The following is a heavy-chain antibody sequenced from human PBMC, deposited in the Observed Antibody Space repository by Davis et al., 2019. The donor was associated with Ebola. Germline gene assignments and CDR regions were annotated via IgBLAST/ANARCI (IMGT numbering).Heavy chain of an antibody. CDR2: IYPSDSDT. CDR1: GYSFTSNW. Sequence: GESLKISCKGYGYSFTSNWIVWVRQMPGKGLEWMGDIYPSDSDTRYSPSFQGQVTISADKSISTAYLQWSSLKASDTAMYYCARLRLGGYYDSSGYPDYWGQGTLVTVSS. J-gene: IGHJ4*02. V-gene: IGHV5-51*01. CDR3: ARLRLGGYYDSSGYPDY. D-gene: IGHD3-22*01.